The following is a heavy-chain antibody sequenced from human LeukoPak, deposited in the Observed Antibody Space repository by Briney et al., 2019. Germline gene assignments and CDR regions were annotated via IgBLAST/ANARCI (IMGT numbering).Heavy chain of an antibody. CDR2: IHTSGST. Sequence: SETLSLTCTVSGGSTSNYFWTWVRQSAGKGLEWIGRIHTSGSTNYNPSLKSRVSMSVDTSKNQFSLKLSSVTAADTAVYYCARDPEGHGYYFDYWGQGALVTVSS. D-gene: IGHD3-3*01. CDR3: ARDPEGHGYYFDY. V-gene: IGHV4-4*07. CDR1: GGSTSNYF. J-gene: IGHJ4*02.